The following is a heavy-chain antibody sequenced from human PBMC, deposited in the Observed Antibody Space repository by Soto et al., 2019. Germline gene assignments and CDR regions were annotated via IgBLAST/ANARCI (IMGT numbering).Heavy chain of an antibody. Sequence: EVQLVESGGGLVQPGRSLRLSCAASGFTLDDYAMHWVRQAPGKGLEWVSGISWNSGSIGYADSVKGRFTISRDNAKNSLYLQMNSLRAEDTALYYCAKDSLASHILGNIGNWGQGTLVTVSS. CDR2: ISWNSGSI. V-gene: IGHV3-9*01. J-gene: IGHJ4*02. CDR3: AKDSLASHILGNIGN. CDR1: GFTLDDYA. D-gene: IGHD3-10*01.